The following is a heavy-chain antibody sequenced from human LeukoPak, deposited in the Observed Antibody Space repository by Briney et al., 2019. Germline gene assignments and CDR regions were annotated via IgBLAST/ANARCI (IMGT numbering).Heavy chain of an antibody. CDR2: INHDGNT. CDR1: GGSFSGYY. J-gene: IGHJ2*01. Sequence: SETLSLTCAVYGGSFSGYYWGWIRQPPGKGLEWIGEINHDGNTYYNPPLKSRVTISVDTSKNQFSLKLISVTAADTAVYYCARGRGPAARSLSLWGRGTLVTVSS. V-gene: IGHV4-34*01. CDR3: ARGRGPAARSLSL. D-gene: IGHD2-2*01.